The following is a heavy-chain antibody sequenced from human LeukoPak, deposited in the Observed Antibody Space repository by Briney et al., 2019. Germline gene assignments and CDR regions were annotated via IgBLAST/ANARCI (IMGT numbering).Heavy chain of an antibody. D-gene: IGHD3-10*01. CDR2: INPNSGGT. V-gene: IGHV1-2*02. Sequence: ASVTVSCKASGYTFTGYYMHWVRQAPGQGLEWMGWINPNSGGTNYAQKFQGRVTMTRDTSISTAYMELSRLRSDDTAVYYCARDLTVRGVIEDYWGQGTLVTVSS. CDR1: GYTFTGYY. J-gene: IGHJ4*02. CDR3: ARDLTVRGVIEDY.